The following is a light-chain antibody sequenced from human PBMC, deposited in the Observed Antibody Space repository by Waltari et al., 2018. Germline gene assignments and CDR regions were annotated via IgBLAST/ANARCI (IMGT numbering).Light chain of an antibody. CDR3: YSTDRSGKYRT. CDR2: EDT. Sequence: SYELTQAPSVSVSPGQTATITCPGDGLPKKYAYWYQQKSGRAPVMVIYEDTKRPSGIPERFSGSSSGTMATLTITGAQVEDEAVYYCYSTDRSGKYRTFGGGTKLTVL. V-gene: IGLV3-10*01. J-gene: IGLJ2*01. CDR1: GLPKKY.